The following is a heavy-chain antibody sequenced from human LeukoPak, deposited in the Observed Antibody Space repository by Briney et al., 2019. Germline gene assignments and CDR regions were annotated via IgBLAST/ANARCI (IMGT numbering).Heavy chain of an antibody. Sequence: GGSLRLSCAASEFTFSSYNMNWVRQAPGKGLEWVSVIYSGGSTYYADSVKGRLTISRDNSKNTLYLQMNSLRAEDTAVYYCARETGIAVAGDAFDIWGQGTMVTVSS. CDR3: ARETGIAVAGDAFDI. CDR2: IYSGGST. CDR1: EFTFSSYN. J-gene: IGHJ3*02. D-gene: IGHD6-19*01. V-gene: IGHV3-66*02.